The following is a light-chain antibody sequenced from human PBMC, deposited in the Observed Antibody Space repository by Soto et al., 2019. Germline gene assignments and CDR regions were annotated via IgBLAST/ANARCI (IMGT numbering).Light chain of an antibody. V-gene: IGLV2-8*01. CDR1: SSDVGGYSY. J-gene: IGLJ2*01. CDR2: EVS. Sequence: QSVLNQPPSASGSPGQSVTISCTGTSSDVGGYSYVSWYQQHPGKAPKFMIYEVSKRPSGVPDRFSGSKSGNTASLTVSGLQADDEADYYCSSYAGSNNPVIFGGGTKLTVL. CDR3: SSYAGSNNPVI.